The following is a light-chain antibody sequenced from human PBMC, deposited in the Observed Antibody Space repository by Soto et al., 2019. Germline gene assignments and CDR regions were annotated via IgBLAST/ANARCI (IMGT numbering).Light chain of an antibody. CDR3: QQCGNLPPT. J-gene: IGKJ4*01. Sequence: DIQMTQSPSSLSASVGDRVTITCQASQDISNHLNWYQQTSGTDPKLLIYGAYNLETGVPSRFTGSQSGTHFTFTITSLQPEDVATYFCQQCGNLPPTFGGGTKVEI. V-gene: IGKV1-33*01. CDR1: QDISNH. CDR2: GAY.